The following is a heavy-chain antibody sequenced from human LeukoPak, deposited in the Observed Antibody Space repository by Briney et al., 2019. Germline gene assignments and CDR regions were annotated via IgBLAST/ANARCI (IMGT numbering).Heavy chain of an antibody. CDR2: ISGSGGST. CDR3: AKAWPGGIAAAGNFDY. Sequence: PGGSLRLSCAASGFTFSSYAMSWVRQAPGKGLEWVSAISGSGGSTYYADSVKGRFTISRDNSKNTLYLQMNSLRAEDTAVYYCAKAWPGGIAAAGNFDYWGQGTLVTVSS. J-gene: IGHJ4*02. V-gene: IGHV3-23*01. CDR1: GFTFSSYA. D-gene: IGHD6-13*01.